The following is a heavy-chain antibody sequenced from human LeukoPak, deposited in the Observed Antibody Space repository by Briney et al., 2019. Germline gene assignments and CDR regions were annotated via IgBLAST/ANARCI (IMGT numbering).Heavy chain of an antibody. D-gene: IGHD1-26*01. V-gene: IGHV3-74*01. J-gene: IGHJ6*03. Sequence: GGSLRLSCAASGFTFSSYWMHWVRQAPGKGLVWVSRINSDGSSTSYADSVKGRFTISRDNAKNSLFLQMNSLTAEDTAVYYCARDPYSGGYWNYYYYYMDVWGKGTTVTISS. CDR2: INSDGSST. CDR3: ARDPYSGGYWNYYYYYMDV. CDR1: GFTFSSYW.